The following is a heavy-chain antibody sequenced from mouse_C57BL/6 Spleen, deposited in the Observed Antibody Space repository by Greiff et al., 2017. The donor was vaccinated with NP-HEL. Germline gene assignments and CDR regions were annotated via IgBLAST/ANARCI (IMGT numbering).Heavy chain of an antibody. CDR3: ARDGWSGAMDY. V-gene: IGHV3-6*01. CDR1: GYSITSGYY. D-gene: IGHD1-1*02. Sequence: DVQLQESGPGLVKPSQSLSLTCSVTGYSITSGYYWNWIRQFPGNKLEWMGYISYDGSNNYNPSLKNRISITRDTSKNQFFLKLNSVTTEDTATYYCARDGWSGAMDYWGQGTSVTVSS. J-gene: IGHJ4*01. CDR2: ISYDGSN.